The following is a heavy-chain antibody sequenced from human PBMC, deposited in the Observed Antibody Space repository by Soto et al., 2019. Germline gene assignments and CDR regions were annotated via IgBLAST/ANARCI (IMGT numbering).Heavy chain of an antibody. CDR3: ARERGPYYDFWSGYYYFDY. V-gene: IGHV3-33*01. D-gene: IGHD3-3*01. J-gene: IGHJ4*02. CDR1: GFTFSSYG. CDR2: IWYDGSKK. Sequence: PGGSLRLSCAASGFTFSSYGMHWVRQAPGKGLEWVAVIWYDGSKKYYADSVKGRFTISRDNSKNTLYLQMNSLRAEDTAVYYCARERGPYYDFWSGYYYFDYWGQGTLVTVSS.